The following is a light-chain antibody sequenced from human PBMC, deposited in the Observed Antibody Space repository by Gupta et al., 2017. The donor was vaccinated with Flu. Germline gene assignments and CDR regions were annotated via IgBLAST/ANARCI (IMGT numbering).Light chain of an antibody. V-gene: IGKV5-2*01. CDR2: EAS. Sequence: ETTLTQSPAFMSATPGDKVNISCKATQDLDDDLNWYRQKPGEGIVFLIREASTLIPGIPPRFSGSGYGTDFTLTINNIQSEDAAYYFCLQHDNFPLTFGQGTRLEMK. CDR1: QDLDDD. CDR3: LQHDNFPLT. J-gene: IGKJ5*01.